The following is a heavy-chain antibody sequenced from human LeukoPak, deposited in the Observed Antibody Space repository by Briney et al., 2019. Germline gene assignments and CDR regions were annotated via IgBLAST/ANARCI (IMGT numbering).Heavy chain of an antibody. CDR2: ISGSGGST. CDR3: AKDRDCSSTSCLFDY. Sequence: HSGGSLRLSCAASGFTFSSYAMSSVRQAPGKGLEWVSAISGSGGSTYYADSVKGRFTISRDNSKNTLYLQMNSLRAEDTAVYYCAKDRDCSSTSCLFDYWGQGTLVTVSS. J-gene: IGHJ4*02. CDR1: GFTFSSYA. V-gene: IGHV3-23*01. D-gene: IGHD2-2*01.